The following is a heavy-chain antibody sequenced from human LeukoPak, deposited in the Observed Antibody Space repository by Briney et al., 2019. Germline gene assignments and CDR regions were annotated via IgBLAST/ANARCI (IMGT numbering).Heavy chain of an antibody. Sequence: NPSETLSLTCTVSGGSISSSRDYCAWVRQPPGKGLEWIASIYYSGSTYYSQSLKSRVTISVDTSKNQFSLKLSSVAAADTAVYYCGNLISPGWFDLWGQGILVTVSS. V-gene: IGHV4-39*01. CDR3: GNLISPGWFDL. CDR2: IYYSGST. CDR1: GGSISSSRDY. J-gene: IGHJ5*02.